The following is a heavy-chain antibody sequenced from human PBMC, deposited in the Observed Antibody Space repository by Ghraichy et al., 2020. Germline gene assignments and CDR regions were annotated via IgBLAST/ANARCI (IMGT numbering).Heavy chain of an antibody. D-gene: IGHD3-22*01. Sequence: TLSLTCTVSGGSISSGGYYWSWIRQHPGKGLEWIGYIYYSGSTYYNPSLKSRVTISVDTSKNQFSLKLSSVTAADTAVYYCARSKTYYYDSSVGEGWYYFDYWGQGTLVTVSS. CDR3: ARSKTYYYDSSVGEGWYYFDY. V-gene: IGHV4-31*03. CDR2: IYYSGST. J-gene: IGHJ4*02. CDR1: GGSISSGGYY.